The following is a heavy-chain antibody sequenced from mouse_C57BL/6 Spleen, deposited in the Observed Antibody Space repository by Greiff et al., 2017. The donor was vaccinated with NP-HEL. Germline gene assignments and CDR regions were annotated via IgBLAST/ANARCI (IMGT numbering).Heavy chain of an antibody. V-gene: IGHV1-61*01. D-gene: IGHD2-1*01. Sequence: QVQLKQPGAELVRPGSSVKLSCKASGYTFTSYWMDWVKQRPGQGLEWIGNIYPSDSETHYNQKFKDKATLTVDKSSSTAYMQLSSLTSEDSAVYYCATVYYGKGNWYFDVWGTGTTVTVSS. CDR2: IYPSDSET. CDR3: ATVYYGKGNWYFDV. J-gene: IGHJ1*03. CDR1: GYTFTSYW.